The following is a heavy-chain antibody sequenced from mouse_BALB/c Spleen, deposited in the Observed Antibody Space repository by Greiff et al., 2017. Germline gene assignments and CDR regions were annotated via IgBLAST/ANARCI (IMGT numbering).Heavy chain of an antibody. CDR1: GYTFTSYW. D-gene: IGHD2-14*01. V-gene: IGHV1-7*01. CDR3: ARKDRYDPYFDY. CDR2: INPSTGYT. J-gene: IGHJ2*01. Sequence: VQLQQSGAELAKPGASVKMSCKASGYTFTSYWMHWVKQRPGQGLEWIGYINPSTGYTEYNQKFKDKATLTAAKSSSTAYMQLSSLTSEDSAVYYCARKDRYDPYFDYWGQGTTLTVSS.